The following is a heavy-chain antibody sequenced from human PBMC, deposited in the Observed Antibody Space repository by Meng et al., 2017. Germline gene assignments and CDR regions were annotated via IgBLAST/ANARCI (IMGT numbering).Heavy chain of an antibody. CDR1: GFTFDDYA. CDR2: ISWNSGSI. CDR3: AKDIGQNYGDYGNYYYGMDV. J-gene: IGHJ6*02. D-gene: IGHD4-17*01. Sequence: SLKISCAASGFTFDDYAMHWVRQAPGKGLEWVSGISWNSGSIGYADSVKGRFTISRDNAKNSLYLQMNSLRAEDTALYYCAKDIGQNYGDYGNYYYGMDVWSQGTTVTVSS. V-gene: IGHV3-9*01.